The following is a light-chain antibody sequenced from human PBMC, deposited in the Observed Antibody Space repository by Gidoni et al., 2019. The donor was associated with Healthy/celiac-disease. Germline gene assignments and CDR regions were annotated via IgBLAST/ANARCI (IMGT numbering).Light chain of an antibody. J-gene: IGLJ2*01. CDR3: QAWDSSTVV. Sequence: SYGLTQPPSVSVSPGQTASITCSGDKLGDKYACWYQQKPGQSPELVIYQDSKRPSGIPERFSGSNSGNTATLTISGTQAMDEADYYCQAWDSSTVVFGGGTKLTVL. CDR1: KLGDKY. CDR2: QDS. V-gene: IGLV3-1*01.